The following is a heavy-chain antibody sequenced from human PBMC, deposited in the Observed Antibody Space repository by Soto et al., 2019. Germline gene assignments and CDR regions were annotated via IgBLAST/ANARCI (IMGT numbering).Heavy chain of an antibody. Sequence: SVKVSCKASGGTFSSYAISWVRQAPGQGLEWMGGIIPIFGTANYAQKFQGRVTITADKSTSTAYMELSSLRSEDTAVYYCVSSVNSAMAFDFWGQGTPATVSA. J-gene: IGHJ4*02. CDR1: GGTFSSYA. CDR2: IIPIFGTA. D-gene: IGHD5-18*01. V-gene: IGHV1-69*06. CDR3: VSSVNSAMAFDF.